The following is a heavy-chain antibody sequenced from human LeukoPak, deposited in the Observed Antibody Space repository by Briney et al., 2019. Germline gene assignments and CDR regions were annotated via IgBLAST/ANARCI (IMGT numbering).Heavy chain of an antibody. J-gene: IGHJ4*02. V-gene: IGHV1-46*01. D-gene: IGHD4-11*01. Sequence: GASVKVSCKASGYTFTSYYIHWVRQAAGQGLEWMGIINPSGGSTNYAQKFQGRVTMTRDTSTSTVYMELSSLRSEDSAVYYCARWTTTYLDYWGQGTLVTVSS. CDR2: INPSGGST. CDR3: ARWTTTYLDY. CDR1: GYTFTSYY.